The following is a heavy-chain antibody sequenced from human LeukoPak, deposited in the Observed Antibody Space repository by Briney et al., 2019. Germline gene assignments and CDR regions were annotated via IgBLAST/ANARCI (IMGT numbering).Heavy chain of an antibody. V-gene: IGHV4-59*01. CDR1: GGSISSYY. Sequence: SETLSLTCTVSGGSISSYYWSWIRQPPGKGLEWLGYIYYSGSTNYNPSLKSRVTISVDTSKNQFSLKLSSVTAADTAVYYCARAYYDSSGYYLWPYFDIWGQGTMVTVSS. CDR3: ARAYYDSSGYYLWPYFDI. CDR2: IYYSGST. D-gene: IGHD3-22*01. J-gene: IGHJ3*02.